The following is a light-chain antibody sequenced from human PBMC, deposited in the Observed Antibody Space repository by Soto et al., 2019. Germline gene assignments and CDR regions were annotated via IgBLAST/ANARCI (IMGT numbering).Light chain of an antibody. CDR2: GAS. J-gene: IGKJ5*01. Sequence: IVMTQSPATLSVSPGERATLSCRASQSVSSSLAWYQQKAGQAPRLLIYGASTRATGIPARSSGSGSGTEFTLTISSLQSEDFAVYYCQQYNNWPPITFGQGTRLEIK. CDR1: QSVSSS. CDR3: QQYNNWPPIT. V-gene: IGKV3-15*01.